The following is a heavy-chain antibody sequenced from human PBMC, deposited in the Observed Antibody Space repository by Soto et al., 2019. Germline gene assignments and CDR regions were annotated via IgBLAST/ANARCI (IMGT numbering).Heavy chain of an antibody. D-gene: IGHD6-19*01. V-gene: IGHV4-31*02. CDR3: VSHLVVASTRVFDN. Sequence: PSETLSLTCTVSGDSISSGGYFWNWIRQHPGKGLEWIGLIYYTGSTFYNPSLKSRVTISVDTSKNQFSLKLSSVTAADTAVYYCVSHLVVASTRVFDNCGMGSLVTVSS. CDR2: IYYTGST. J-gene: IGHJ4*02. CDR1: GDSISSGGYF.